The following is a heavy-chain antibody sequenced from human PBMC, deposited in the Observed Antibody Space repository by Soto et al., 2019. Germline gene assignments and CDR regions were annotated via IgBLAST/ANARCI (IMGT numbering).Heavy chain of an antibody. D-gene: IGHD6-19*01. CDR3: ARGRTGDGSGWYGNAFDI. CDR2: IYSGGST. CDR1: GFTVSSNY. J-gene: IGHJ3*02. V-gene: IGHV3-53*04. Sequence: PGGSLTLSCAPSGFTVSSNYMSWVRQAPGTGLEWVSVIYSGGSTYYADSVKGRFTISRHNSKNTLYLQMNSLRAEDTAVYYCARGRTGDGSGWYGNAFDIWGQGKMVTVS.